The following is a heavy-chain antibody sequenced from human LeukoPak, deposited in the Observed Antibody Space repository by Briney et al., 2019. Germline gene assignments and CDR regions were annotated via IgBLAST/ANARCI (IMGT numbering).Heavy chain of an antibody. CDR3: ARGSAVRGVIGGAFDI. D-gene: IGHD3-10*01. CDR1: GFTFSSYS. V-gene: IGHV3-48*01. CDR2: ISSSSSTI. J-gene: IGHJ3*02. Sequence: RPGGSLRLSCAASGFTFSSYSMNWVRQAPGKGLEWVSYISSSSSTIYYADSVKGRFTISRDNAKNSLYLQMNSLRAEDTAVYYCARGSAVRGVIGGAFDIWGQGTMVTVSS.